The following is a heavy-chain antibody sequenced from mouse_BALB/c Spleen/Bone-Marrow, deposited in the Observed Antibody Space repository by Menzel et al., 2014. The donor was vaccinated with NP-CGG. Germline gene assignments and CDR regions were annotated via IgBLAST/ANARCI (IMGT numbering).Heavy chain of an antibody. D-gene: IGHD4-1*01. Sequence: EVHLVESGGVLVQPGGSLKLSCATSGSTFSDYYMYWVRQTPEKRLEWVAYISNGGGSSTYYPDTVKGRFTISRDNAKNTLYLQMSRLKSEDTAMYYCASPGTYWGQGTLVTVSA. J-gene: IGHJ3*01. CDR3: ASPGTY. CDR1: GSTFSDYY. V-gene: IGHV5-12*02. CDR2: ISNGGGSST.